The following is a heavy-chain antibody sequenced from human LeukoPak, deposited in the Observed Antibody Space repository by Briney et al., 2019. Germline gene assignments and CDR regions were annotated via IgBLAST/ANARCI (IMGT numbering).Heavy chain of an antibody. Sequence: GGSLRLSCAASGFTFSSYSMNWVRQAPGKGLEWVSYISSSSSTIYYADSVKGRLTISRDNAKNSLYLQMNSLRAEDTAVYYCARVGYDSSGYYPSPFDYWGQGTLVTVSS. V-gene: IGHV3-48*01. CDR2: ISSSSSTI. CDR1: GFTFSSYS. D-gene: IGHD3-22*01. CDR3: ARVGYDSSGYYPSPFDY. J-gene: IGHJ4*02.